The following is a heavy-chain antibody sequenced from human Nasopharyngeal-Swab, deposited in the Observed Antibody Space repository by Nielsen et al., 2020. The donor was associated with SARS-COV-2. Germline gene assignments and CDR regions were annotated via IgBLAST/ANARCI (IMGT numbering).Heavy chain of an antibody. J-gene: IGHJ4*02. CDR3: AKPQYDSSGYYYEGYFDY. Sequence: GGSLRLSCAASGFTFSSYGMHWVRQAPGKGPERVAVISYDGSNKYYADSVKGRFTISRDNSKNTLYLQMNSLRAEDTAVYYCAKPQYDSSGYYYEGYFDYWGQGTLVTVSS. CDR1: GFTFSSYG. CDR2: ISYDGSNK. D-gene: IGHD3-22*01. V-gene: IGHV3-30*18.